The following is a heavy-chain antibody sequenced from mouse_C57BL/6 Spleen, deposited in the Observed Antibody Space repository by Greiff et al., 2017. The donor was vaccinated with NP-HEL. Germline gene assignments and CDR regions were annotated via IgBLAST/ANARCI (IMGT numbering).Heavy chain of an antibody. CDR3: ARDYYGSSYVYYAMDY. CDR2: IYPRDGST. D-gene: IGHD1-1*01. Sequence: VQLVESGPELVKPGASVKLSCKASGYTFTSYDINWVKQRPGQGLEWIGWIYPRDGSTKYNEKFKGKATLTVDTSSSTAYMELHSLTSEDSAVYVCARDYYGSSYVYYAMDYWGQGTSVTVSS. J-gene: IGHJ4*01. CDR1: GYTFTSYD. V-gene: IGHV1-85*01.